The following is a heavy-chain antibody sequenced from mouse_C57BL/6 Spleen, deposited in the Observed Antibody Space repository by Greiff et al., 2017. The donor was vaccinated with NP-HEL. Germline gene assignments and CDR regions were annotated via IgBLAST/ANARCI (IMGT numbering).Heavy chain of an antibody. CDR1: GFNIKDDY. Sequence: VQLKQSGAELVRPGASVTLSCTASGFNIKDDYMHWVKQRPEQGLEWIGWIDPENGDTEYASKFQGKATITADTSSNTAYLQLSSLTSEDTAVYYCTTDYGSSYGYFDVWGTGTTVTVSS. D-gene: IGHD1-1*01. J-gene: IGHJ1*03. V-gene: IGHV14-4*01. CDR3: TTDYGSSYGYFDV. CDR2: IDPENGDT.